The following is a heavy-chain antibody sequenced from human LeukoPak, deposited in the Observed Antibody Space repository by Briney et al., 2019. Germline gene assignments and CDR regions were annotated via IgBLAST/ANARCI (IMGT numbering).Heavy chain of an antibody. CDR2: IYHSGST. Sequence: PSETLSLTCAVSGGSISRGGYSWSWIRQPPGEGLEWIGSIYHSGSTYYNPSLKSRVTISVDTSKNQFSLKLSSVTAADTAVYYCRSVAVAAIDYWGQGTLVTVSS. CDR3: RSVAVAAIDY. J-gene: IGHJ4*02. V-gene: IGHV4-30-2*03. CDR1: GGSISRGGYS. D-gene: IGHD6-19*01.